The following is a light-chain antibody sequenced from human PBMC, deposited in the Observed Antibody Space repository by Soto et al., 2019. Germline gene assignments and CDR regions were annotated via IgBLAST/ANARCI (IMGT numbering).Light chain of an antibody. CDR2: DNN. CDR3: GTWDSSLSAWV. CDR1: SSNIGNNY. J-gene: IGLJ3*02. V-gene: IGLV1-51*01. Sequence: QSVLTQPPSVSAAPGQTVTISCSGSSSNIGNNYVSWYQQLPGTAPKLLIYDNNKRPSGIPDRFSGPKSGTSATLGITGLQTGDEADYYCGTWDSSLSAWVFGGGTKLTVL.